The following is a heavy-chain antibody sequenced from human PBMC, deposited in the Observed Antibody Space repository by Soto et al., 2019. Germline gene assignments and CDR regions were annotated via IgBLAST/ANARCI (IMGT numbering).Heavy chain of an antibody. CDR3: ARGSYRRAFDY. CDR2: IYYSGST. V-gene: IGHV4-59*01. Sequence: SETLSLTCTVSGGSISSYYWSWIRQPPGKGLEWIGYIYYSGSTNYTPSLKSRVTISVDTSKNQFSLKLSSVTAADTAVYYCARGSYRRAFDYWGQGTLVTVSS. J-gene: IGHJ4*02. CDR1: GGSISSYY. D-gene: IGHD5-18*01.